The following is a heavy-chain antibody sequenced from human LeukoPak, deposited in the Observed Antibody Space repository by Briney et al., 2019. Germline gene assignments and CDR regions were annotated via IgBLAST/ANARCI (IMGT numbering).Heavy chain of an antibody. J-gene: IGHJ3*02. CDR1: GYTFTSYY. CDR3: ARNAVVVGSAFDI. V-gene: IGHV1-46*01. Sequence: GASVKVSCKASGYTFTSYYMHWVRQAPGQGLEWMGIINPSGGSTSYAQKFQGRVTMTRDTSTSTVYMELSSQRSEDTAVYYCARNAVVVGSAFDIWGQGTMVTVSS. CDR2: INPSGGST. D-gene: IGHD2-15*01.